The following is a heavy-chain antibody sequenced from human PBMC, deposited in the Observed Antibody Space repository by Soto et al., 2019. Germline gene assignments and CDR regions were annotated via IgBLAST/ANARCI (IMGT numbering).Heavy chain of an antibody. CDR1: GFTFSSYG. Sequence: GGSLRLSCAASGFTFSSYGMHWVRQAPGKGLEWVAVISYDGSNKYYADSVKGRFTISRDNSKNTLYLQMNSLTPKDTAVYYCAKDRKDCRRCRLPQYFFFGMDVWGQGTTVTVSS. CDR3: AKDRKDCRRCRLPQYFFFGMDV. D-gene: IGHD2-15*01. CDR2: ISYDGSNK. V-gene: IGHV3-30*18. J-gene: IGHJ6*02.